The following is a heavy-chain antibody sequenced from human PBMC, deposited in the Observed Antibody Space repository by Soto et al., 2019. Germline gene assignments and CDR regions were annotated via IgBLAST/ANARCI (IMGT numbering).Heavy chain of an antibody. CDR1: GGSISSGGYY. D-gene: IGHD3-9*01. CDR3: ARIGGDYDILTGYSSTLWYFDL. CDR2: IYYSGST. V-gene: IGHV4-31*03. Sequence: QVQLQESGPGLVKPSQTLSLTCTVSGGSISSGGYYWSWIRQHPGKGLEWIGYIYYSGSTYYNPSLKSRVTISVDTSKNQFSLKLSSVTAADTAVYYCARIGGDYDILTGYSSTLWYFDLWGRGTLVTVSS. J-gene: IGHJ2*01.